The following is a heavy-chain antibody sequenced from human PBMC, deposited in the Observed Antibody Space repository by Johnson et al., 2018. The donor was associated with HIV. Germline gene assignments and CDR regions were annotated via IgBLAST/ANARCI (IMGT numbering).Heavy chain of an antibody. J-gene: IGHJ3*02. Sequence: QMQLVESGGGLVKPGGSLRLSCAASGFSFSSYGMYWVRQAPGKGLEGVAFIRSDGSNNYYADSVKGRFTISKDNSRNTLFLHMNSLRADDTAVYYCAIGRGEFPRHAFDIWGQGTMVTVSS. V-gene: IGHV3-30*02. D-gene: IGHD3-10*01. CDR2: IRSDGSNN. CDR1: GFSFSSYG. CDR3: AIGRGEFPRHAFDI.